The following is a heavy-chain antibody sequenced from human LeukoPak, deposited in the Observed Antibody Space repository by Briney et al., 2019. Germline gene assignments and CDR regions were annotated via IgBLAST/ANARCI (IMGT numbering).Heavy chain of an antibody. V-gene: IGHV3-11*05. J-gene: IGHJ4*02. CDR2: ISSGSSHT. CDR3: ARGQEYGGWAKLFFDY. Sequence: GGSLRLSCAASGFTFSDYYMTWIRQAPGKGLEWVSYISSGSSHTNYADSVKGRFTISRGNAKNSLYLQMNSLRAEDTAVYYCARGQEYGGWAKLFFDYWGQGTLVTVSS. D-gene: IGHD4-23*01. CDR1: GFTFSDYY.